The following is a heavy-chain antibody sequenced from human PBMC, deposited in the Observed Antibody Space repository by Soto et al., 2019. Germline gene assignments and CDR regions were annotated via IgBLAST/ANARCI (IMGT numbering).Heavy chain of an antibody. D-gene: IGHD2-21*02. CDR1: GGSVSSSIYY. V-gene: IGHV4-61*01. CDR2: IYYSGST. CDR3: ARGLGDCGGDCYSAFPDY. J-gene: IGHJ4*02. Sequence: SETLSLTCTVSGGSVSSSIYYWSWIRQPPGKGLEWIGYIYYSGSTPYNPSLKSRVTISVDTSKNQFSLKVNSVTAADTAVYYCARGLGDCGGDCYSAFPDYGGLGTLVTV.